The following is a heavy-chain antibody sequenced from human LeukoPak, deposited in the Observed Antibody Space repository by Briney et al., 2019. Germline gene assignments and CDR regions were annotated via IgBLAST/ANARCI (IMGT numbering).Heavy chain of an antibody. CDR1: GGTFSSYA. V-gene: IGHV1-69*13. D-gene: IGHD3-10*01. J-gene: IGHJ6*03. CDR3: ARGGGRYGSGSYDGGYYYYMDV. CDR2: IIPIFGTA. Sequence: SVKVSCKASGGTFSSYAISWVRQAPGQGLEWMGGIIPIFGTANYAQKFQGGVTITADESTSTAYMELSSLRSEDTAVYYCARGGGRYGSGSYDGGYYYYMDVWGKGTTVTISS.